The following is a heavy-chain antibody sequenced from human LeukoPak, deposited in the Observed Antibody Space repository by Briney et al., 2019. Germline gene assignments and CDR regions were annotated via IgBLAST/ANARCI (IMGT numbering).Heavy chain of an antibody. V-gene: IGHV3-23*01. CDR3: AKDASSGWPNWFDP. Sequence: PGGSLRLSCVASGFTLRSYAMTWVRQAPGKGLEWVSSISGSGGSTYYADSVKGRFTISRDNSKNTLYLQMNSLRAEDTAVYYCAKDASSGWPNWFDPWGQGTLVTVSS. D-gene: IGHD6-19*01. CDR2: ISGSGGST. J-gene: IGHJ5*02. CDR1: GFTLRSYA.